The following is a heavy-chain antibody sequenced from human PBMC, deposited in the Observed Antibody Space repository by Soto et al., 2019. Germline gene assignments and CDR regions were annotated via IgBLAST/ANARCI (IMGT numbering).Heavy chain of an antibody. Sequence: QVQLVQSGAEVKKPGASVKVSCKASGYTFTSYGMSWVRQAPGQRLEWMGWINAGNGNTKYSQKLQGRVTITRDTTTTTAYMELTGHIALDTPVYYGAGSYTNDALSDYYSCWIDVWGQGTTVTVSS. J-gene: IGHJ6*02. CDR3: AGSYTNDALSDYYSCWIDV. V-gene: IGHV1-3*01. CDR1: GYTFTSYG. CDR2: INAGNGNT. D-gene: IGHD3-22*01.